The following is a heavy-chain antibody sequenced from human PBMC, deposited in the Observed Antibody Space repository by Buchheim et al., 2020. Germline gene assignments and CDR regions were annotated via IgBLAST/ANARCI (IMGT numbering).Heavy chain of an antibody. Sequence: DVQLLESGGGLVQPGGSLRLSCAASGFSFSSYAMSWVRQVPGKGLEWVSTIGVNSAHTNYADSVKGRFTVSRDHSQHTLYLQMNSLRADDMAVYYCARDPGGSWDYWGQGTL. V-gene: IGHV3-23*01. J-gene: IGHJ4*02. CDR2: IGVNSAHT. CDR1: GFSFSSYA. CDR3: ARDPGGSWDY. D-gene: IGHD2-15*01.